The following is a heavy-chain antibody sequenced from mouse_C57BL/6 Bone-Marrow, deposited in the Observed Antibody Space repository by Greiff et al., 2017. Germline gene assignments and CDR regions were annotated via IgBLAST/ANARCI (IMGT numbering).Heavy chain of an antibody. CDR2: IDPEIGDT. V-gene: IGHV14-4*01. CDR1: GFNIKDYY. D-gene: IGHD2-3*01. Sequence: VQLQQSGAELVRPGASVKLSCTASGFNIKDYYIHWVKQRPEQGLEWIGWIDPEIGDTEYASKFQGKATITSDTSSNTAYLQLSSLTSEDTAVYYCSSFDGNYFDFWGQGTPLTVAS. CDR3: SSFDGNYFDF. J-gene: IGHJ2*01.